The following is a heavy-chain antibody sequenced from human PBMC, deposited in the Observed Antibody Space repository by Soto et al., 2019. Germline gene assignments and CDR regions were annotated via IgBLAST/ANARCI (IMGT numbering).Heavy chain of an antibody. Sequence: EVQLLESGGGLVQPGGSLRLSCAASGFAFNSSAMAWVRQTPGKGLQWDSAITVAGGGTYYADSVKGRFAISRDNSKKTLYLQMNSLSAEDTALYFCAKWPPSPKMGVTSHWGQGTLGTVSS. V-gene: IGHV3-23*01. CDR1: GFAFNSSA. CDR2: ITVAGGGT. J-gene: IGHJ4*02. D-gene: IGHD1-26*01. CDR3: AKWPPSPKMGVTSH.